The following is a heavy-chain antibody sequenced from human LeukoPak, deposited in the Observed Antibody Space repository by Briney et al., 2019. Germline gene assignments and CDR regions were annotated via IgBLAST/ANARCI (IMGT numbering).Heavy chain of an antibody. CDR1: GFTFSSYA. CDR2: ISGSGRST. Sequence: PGGSLRLSCAASGFTFSSYATSWVRQAPGKGLEWVSAISGSGRSTYYADSVKGRFTISRDNAKNTLFLQMNILRADDTAVYYCAKDRILYYYDSSGYHYWGQGTLVTVSS. J-gene: IGHJ4*02. D-gene: IGHD3-22*01. CDR3: AKDRILYYYDSSGYHY. V-gene: IGHV3-23*01.